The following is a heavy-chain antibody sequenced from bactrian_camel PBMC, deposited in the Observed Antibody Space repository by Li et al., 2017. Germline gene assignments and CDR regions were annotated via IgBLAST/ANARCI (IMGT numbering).Heavy chain of an antibody. D-gene: IGHD4*01. J-gene: IGHJ4*01. CDR2: IVRGTGRP. CDR3: AAVRLGRLCDLRDGDWAY. Sequence: HVQLVESGGGSVQAGGSLRLSCAASGYTSSSCIAWFRQAPGKEREGVAYIVRGTGRPNYADSVKGRFSISQDNAKNMMYLQMSSLKPEDTAMYSCAAVRLGRLCDLRDGDWAYWGQGTQVTV. CDR1: GYTSSSC. V-gene: IGHV3S63*01.